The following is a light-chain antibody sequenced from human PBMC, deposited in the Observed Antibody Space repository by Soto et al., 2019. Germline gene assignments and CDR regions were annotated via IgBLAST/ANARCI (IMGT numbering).Light chain of an antibody. CDR2: DAS. Sequence: EIVLTQSPATLSLSPEERATLSCRASQSVSSSLAWYQQKPGRALRLLIYDASTRASGIPARFSGAGSGTDFTLTISSLEREDFAVCYCQRRSNWPLTFGGGTKVEIK. CDR1: QSVSSS. CDR3: QRRSNWPLT. J-gene: IGKJ4*01. V-gene: IGKV3-11*01.